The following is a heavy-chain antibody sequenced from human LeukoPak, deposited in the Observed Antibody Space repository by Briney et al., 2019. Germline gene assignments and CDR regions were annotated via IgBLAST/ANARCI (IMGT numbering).Heavy chain of an antibody. CDR1: GFTFSSYG. CDR2: ISSSSSYI. J-gene: IGHJ3*02. V-gene: IGHV3-21*01. Sequence: GGSLRLSCAASGFTFSSYGMNWVRQAPGKGLEWVSSISSSSSYIYYADSVKGRFTISRDNAKNSLYLQMNSLRAEDTAVYYCARKIAVAGEDNDAFDIWGQGTMVTVSS. D-gene: IGHD6-19*01. CDR3: ARKIAVAGEDNDAFDI.